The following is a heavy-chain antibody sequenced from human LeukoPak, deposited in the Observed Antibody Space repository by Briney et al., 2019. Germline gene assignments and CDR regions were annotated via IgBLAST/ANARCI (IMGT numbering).Heavy chain of an antibody. CDR1: GFIFSNYA. Sequence: GGSLRLSRAASGFIFSNYAMSWVRQAPGKGLEWVSSISGSGGNTYYADSVKGRFTISRDNSKNTLYLQMNSLRAEDTAVYYCAKDDEGSCSSTSCYKWVDPWGQGTLVTVSS. CDR2: ISGSGGNT. CDR3: AKDDEGSCSSTSCYKWVDP. J-gene: IGHJ5*02. D-gene: IGHD2-2*02. V-gene: IGHV3-23*01.